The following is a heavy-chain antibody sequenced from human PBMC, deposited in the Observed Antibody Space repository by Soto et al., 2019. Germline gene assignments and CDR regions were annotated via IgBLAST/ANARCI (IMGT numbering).Heavy chain of an antibody. CDR2: ISAYNGNT. D-gene: IGHD2-15*01. J-gene: IGHJ1*01. V-gene: IGHV1-18*04. Sequence: ASVKVSCKASGYTFTSYGISWVRQAPGQGLEWMGWISAYNGNTNYAQKLQGRVTMTTDTSTSTAYMELRSLRSDDTAVYYCARAHGYCSGGSCYSGAEYFQHWGQGTLVTVSS. CDR1: GYTFTSYG. CDR3: ARAHGYCSGGSCYSGAEYFQH.